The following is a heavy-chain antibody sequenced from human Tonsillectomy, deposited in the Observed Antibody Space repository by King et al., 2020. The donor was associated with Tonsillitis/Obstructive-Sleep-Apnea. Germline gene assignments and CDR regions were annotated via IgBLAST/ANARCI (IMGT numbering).Heavy chain of an antibody. J-gene: IGHJ4*02. CDR3: AGYRNNISWYYY. V-gene: IGHV4-59*01. Sequence: VQLQESGPELEKPSETLSLTCTVSGGSISSDHWCWIRQPPGKGLEWIGYMAYSGITNYNPSLHSRVTISVDTAKNQFFLKLSSVTAADTAVYYCAGYRNNISWYYYWGLGTLVTVSS. CDR2: MAYSGIT. D-gene: IGHD6-13*01. CDR1: GGSISSDH.